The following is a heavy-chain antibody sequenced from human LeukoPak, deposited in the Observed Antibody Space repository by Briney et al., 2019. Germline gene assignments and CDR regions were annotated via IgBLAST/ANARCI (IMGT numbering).Heavy chain of an antibody. Sequence: GGSLRLSCAASGFTFISYAMSWVRQAPGKGLECVSAISGSGGSTYYADSVKGVFPISRDNSKNTLYLHMNSLRAEDTAVYYCARGGDFWSGYRFDYWRQGTLVTVSS. D-gene: IGHD3-3*01. CDR2: ISGSGGST. J-gene: IGHJ4*02. CDR3: ARGGDFWSGYRFDY. V-gene: IGHV3-23*01. CDR1: GFTFISYA.